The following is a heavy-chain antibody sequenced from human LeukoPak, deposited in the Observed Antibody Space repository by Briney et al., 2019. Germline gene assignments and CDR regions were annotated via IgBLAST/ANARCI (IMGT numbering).Heavy chain of an antibody. Sequence: GGSLRLSCAASGFTFSSYGMHWVRQAPGKGLEWVAVISYDGSNKYYADSVKGRFTISRDNSKNTLYLQMNSLRAEDTAVYYCAKAGTDGDPYYFDYWGQGTLVTVSS. CDR2: ISYDGSNK. V-gene: IGHV3-30*18. CDR1: GFTFSSYG. D-gene: IGHD4-17*01. CDR3: AKAGTDGDPYYFDY. J-gene: IGHJ4*02.